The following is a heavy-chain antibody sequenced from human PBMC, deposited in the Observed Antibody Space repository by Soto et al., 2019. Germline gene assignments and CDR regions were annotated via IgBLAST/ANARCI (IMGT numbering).Heavy chain of an antibody. D-gene: IGHD6-13*01. CDR2: IWYDENNK. CDR1: GFTFSYFG. J-gene: IGHJ6*02. Sequence: GGSLRLSCAASGFTFSYFGMHWVRQAPGRGLESVAIIWYDENNKYYADSVRGRFTISRDNSKNTLYLQMNSLRAEDTAVYYCARDSTSSIGRMDVWGQGTTVTVSS. CDR3: ARDSTSSIGRMDV. V-gene: IGHV3-33*01.